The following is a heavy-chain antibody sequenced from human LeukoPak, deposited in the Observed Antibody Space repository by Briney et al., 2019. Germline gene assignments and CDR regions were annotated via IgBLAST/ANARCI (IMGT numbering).Heavy chain of an antibody. Sequence: ASVKVSCKASGYTFTSYGISWVRQHPGQGLEWMGWISAYNGNTNYAQKLQGRVTMTTDTSTSTAYMELRSLRSDDTAVYYCARDIVGATSLDYWGQGTLVTVSS. V-gene: IGHV1-18*01. CDR2: ISAYNGNT. CDR1: GYTFTSYG. D-gene: IGHD1-26*01. J-gene: IGHJ4*02. CDR3: ARDIVGATSLDY.